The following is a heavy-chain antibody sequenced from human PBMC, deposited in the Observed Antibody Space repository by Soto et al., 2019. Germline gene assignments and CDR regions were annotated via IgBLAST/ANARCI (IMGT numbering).Heavy chain of an antibody. CDR3: ARDSIAGSKYYYGMDV. J-gene: IGHJ6*02. D-gene: IGHD6-6*01. Sequence: QVQLVQSGAEVKKPGSSVRVSCKASGGTFSSYAISWLRQAPGQGLEWMGGIIPIFGTENYAQKFQGRVTITADESTGTAYMELSSLRSEDTAVYYCARDSIAGSKYYYGMDVWGQGTTVTVSS. CDR2: IIPIFGTE. CDR1: GGTFSSYA. V-gene: IGHV1-69*01.